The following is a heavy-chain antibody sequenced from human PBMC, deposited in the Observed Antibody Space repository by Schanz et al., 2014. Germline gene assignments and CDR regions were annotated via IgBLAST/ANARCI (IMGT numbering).Heavy chain of an antibody. J-gene: IGHJ5*02. CDR3: ASDYNYFETEAP. CDR2: LTGSGGGT. D-gene: IGHD3-16*01. V-gene: IGHV3-23*01. CDR1: GFTFSTYA. Sequence: EVKLLESGGHLVQPGGSLRLSCVASGFTFSTYAMSWVRQAPGKGPEWVSSLTGSGGGTYYADSVRGRFAISRDNGETSVYLQINSLRVEDTAVYYCASDYNYFETEAPWGQGTLVTVSS.